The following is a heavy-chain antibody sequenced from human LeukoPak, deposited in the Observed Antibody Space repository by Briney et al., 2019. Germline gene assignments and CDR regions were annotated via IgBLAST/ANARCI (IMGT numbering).Heavy chain of an antibody. Sequence: SETLSLTCTVSGGSISSGGYYWSWIRQHPGKGLEWIGCIYYSGSTYYNPSLKSRLTISVDTSKNQFSLKLSSVTAADTAVYYCARDLTGLNWFDPWGQGTLVTVSS. CDR3: ARDLTGLNWFDP. J-gene: IGHJ5*02. CDR2: IYYSGST. V-gene: IGHV4-31*03. CDR1: GGSISSGGYY. D-gene: IGHD3-9*01.